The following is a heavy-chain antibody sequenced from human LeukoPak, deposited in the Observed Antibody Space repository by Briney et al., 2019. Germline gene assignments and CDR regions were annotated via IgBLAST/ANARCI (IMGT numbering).Heavy chain of an antibody. J-gene: IGHJ4*02. CDR1: GGTFSNYV. Sequence: SVKVSCKASGGTFSNYVISWVRQAPGQGLEYMGGIIPIFGTANYAQKFQGRVTITADESKSTAYMEMSSLRSEDTAVYYCARGRNGLIWFGELERWGQGTLVTVSS. V-gene: IGHV1-69*01. CDR2: IIPIFGTA. CDR3: ARGRNGLIWFGELER. D-gene: IGHD3-10*01.